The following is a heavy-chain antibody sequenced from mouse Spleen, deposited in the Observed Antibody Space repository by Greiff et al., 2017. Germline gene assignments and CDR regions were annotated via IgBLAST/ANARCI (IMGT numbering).Heavy chain of an antibody. J-gene: IGHJ1*01. Sequence: QVQLQQPGAELVKPGASVKLSCKASGYTFTSYWMHWVKQRPGQGLEWIGMIHPNSGSTNYNEKFKSKATLTVDKSSSTAYMQLSSLTSEDSAVYYCARTFTTVVARDFDVWGAGTTVTVSS. CDR1: GYTFTSYW. CDR2: IHPNSGST. CDR3: ARTFTTVVARDFDV. D-gene: IGHD1-1*01. V-gene: IGHV1-64*01.